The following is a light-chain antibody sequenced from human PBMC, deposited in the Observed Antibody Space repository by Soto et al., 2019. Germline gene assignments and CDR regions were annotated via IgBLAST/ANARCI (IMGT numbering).Light chain of an antibody. Sequence: QTVVTQGPSLTVSPGGTVTLTCASSALAVTSAYYTNWLQQKPGQAPRALIYSTGEKHSWTPARFSGSLLGGKAALTLSAAQPEDEADYYCLLYYGGAQVLFGEGTKVTVL. CDR3: LLYYGGAQVL. CDR2: STG. J-gene: IGLJ2*01. V-gene: IGLV7-43*01. CDR1: ALAVTSAYY.